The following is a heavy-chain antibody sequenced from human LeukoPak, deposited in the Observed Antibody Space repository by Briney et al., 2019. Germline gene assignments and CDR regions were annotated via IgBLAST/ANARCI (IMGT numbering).Heavy chain of an antibody. D-gene: IGHD6-13*01. J-gene: IGHJ4*02. V-gene: IGHV3-9*01. CDR2: ISWNSGSI. CDR1: GFTFDDYA. Sequence: GGSLRLSCAASGFTFDDYAMHWVRQASGKGLEWVSGISWNSGSIGYADSVKGRFTISRDNAKNSLDLQMNSLRVEDTAVYYCARLSTAAADGDYWGQGTLVTVSS. CDR3: ARLSTAAADGDY.